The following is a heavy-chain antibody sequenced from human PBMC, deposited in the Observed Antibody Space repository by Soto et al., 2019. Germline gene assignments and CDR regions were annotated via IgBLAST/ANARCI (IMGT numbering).Heavy chain of an antibody. D-gene: IGHD3-3*01. CDR2: IYSDDNT. CDR1: GFTVSSNY. CDR3: ARENDFWYSYGTYHSYLDV. Sequence: PGGSLRLSCAASGFTVSSNYMNWVRQAPGKGLEWVAVIYSDDNTYYADSVKGRFTISRHNSKNTLYLQMNSLRIEDTAVYFCARENDFWYSYGTYHSYLDVWGKGTTVTVSS. J-gene: IGHJ6*03. V-gene: IGHV3-53*04.